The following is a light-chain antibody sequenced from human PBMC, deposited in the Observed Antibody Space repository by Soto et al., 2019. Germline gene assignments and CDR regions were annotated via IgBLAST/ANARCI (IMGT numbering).Light chain of an antibody. CDR1: QSVSSY. CDR2: NAS. Sequence: EIVVTQSPATLSLSPGERATLSCRASQSVSSYLAWYQQKPGQAPRLLIYNASNRATGIPARFSGTGSGTDFTLTISSLEPEDFAVYYCQQRKNWPLTFGGGTKVDIK. CDR3: QQRKNWPLT. V-gene: IGKV3-11*01. J-gene: IGKJ4*01.